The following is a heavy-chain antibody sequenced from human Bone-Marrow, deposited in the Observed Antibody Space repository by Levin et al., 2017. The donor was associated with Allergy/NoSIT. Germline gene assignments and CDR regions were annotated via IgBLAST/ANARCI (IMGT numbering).Heavy chain of an antibody. J-gene: IGHJ3*02. V-gene: IGHV4-30-4*01. CDR2: IHHSDSEST. D-gene: IGHD3-3*01. CDR1: GGSISGGDYY. Sequence: LRLSCTVSGGSISGGDYYWSWIRQTPGKGLEWIGSIHHSDSESTHDNPSLKSRINISVDTSKNQFFLRLRSVTAADTAVYYCARASEVDFWIGSGFDIWGQGTRVTVS. CDR3: ARASEVDFWIGSGFDI.